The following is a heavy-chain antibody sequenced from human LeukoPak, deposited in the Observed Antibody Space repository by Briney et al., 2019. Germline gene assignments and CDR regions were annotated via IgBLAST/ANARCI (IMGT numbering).Heavy chain of an antibody. V-gene: IGHV3-48*01. CDR1: GFTFSSYS. CDR3: ARSITFPYYYYYMDV. D-gene: IGHD3-16*01. J-gene: IGHJ6*03. CDR2: ISSSSSTI. Sequence: PGGSLRLSCAASGFTFSSYSMNWVRQAPGKGLEWVSYISSSSSTIYYADSVKGRFTISRDNAKNSLYLQMNSLRAEDTAVYYCARSITFPYYYYYMDVWGKGTTVTISS.